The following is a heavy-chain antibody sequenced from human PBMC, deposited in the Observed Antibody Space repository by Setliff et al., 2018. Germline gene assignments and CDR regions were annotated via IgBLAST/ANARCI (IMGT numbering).Heavy chain of an antibody. CDR3: ARERGDIVTTTSYYYYLNV. V-gene: IGHV1-69*05. J-gene: IGHJ6*03. Sequence: SVKVSCKASGGTFSNYDISWVRQAPGQGLEWMGGIIPIFGTTNYAQRFQGRVTITTDESTSTAYMELSSLRSEDTAVYYCARERGDIVTTTSYYYYLNVWGKGTTVTVSS. CDR1: GGTFSNYD. CDR2: IIPIFGTT. D-gene: IGHD5-12*01.